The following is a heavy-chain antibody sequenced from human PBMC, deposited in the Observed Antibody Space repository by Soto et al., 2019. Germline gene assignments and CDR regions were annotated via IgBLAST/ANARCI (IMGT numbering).Heavy chain of an antibody. CDR3: HSMGYYDYIWGGYRSPEHFDY. J-gene: IGHJ4*02. CDR1: GGSISSYY. V-gene: IGHV4-59*01. Sequence: SETLSLTCTVSGGSISSYYWSWIRQPPGKGLEWIGYIYYSGSTNYNPSLKSRVTISVDTSKNQFSLKLSSVTAADTAVYYCHSMGYYDYIWGGYRSPEHFDYWGQGTLVTVSS. CDR2: IYYSGST. D-gene: IGHD3-16*02.